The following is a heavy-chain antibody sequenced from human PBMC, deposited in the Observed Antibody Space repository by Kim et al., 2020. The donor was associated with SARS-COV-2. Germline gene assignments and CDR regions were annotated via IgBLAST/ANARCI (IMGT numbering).Heavy chain of an antibody. J-gene: IGHJ6*02. V-gene: IGHV4-34*01. CDR3: ARDRVVPHYYYYGMDV. D-gene: IGHD3-3*01. CDR2: INHSGST. CDR1: GGSFSGYY. Sequence: SETLSLTCAVYGGSFSGYYWSWIRQPPGKGLEWIGEINHSGSTNYNPSLKSRVTISVDTSKNQFSLKLSSVTAADTAVYYCARDRVVPHYYYYGMDVWGQGTTVTVSS.